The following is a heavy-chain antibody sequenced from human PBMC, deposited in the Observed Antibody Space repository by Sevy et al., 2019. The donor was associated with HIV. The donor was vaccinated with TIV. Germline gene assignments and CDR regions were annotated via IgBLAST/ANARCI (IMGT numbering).Heavy chain of an antibody. D-gene: IGHD2-2*01. CDR2: ISYDGSNK. CDR1: GFTFSSYG. J-gene: IGHJ4*02. CDR3: AKVDGSYCSSTSCYSLDY. Sequence: GGSLRLSCAASGFTFSSYGMHWVHQAPGKGLEWVAVISYDGSNKYYADSVKGRFTISRDNSKNTLYLQMNSLRAEDTAVYYCAKVDGSYCSSTSCYSLDYWGQGTLVTVSS. V-gene: IGHV3-30*18.